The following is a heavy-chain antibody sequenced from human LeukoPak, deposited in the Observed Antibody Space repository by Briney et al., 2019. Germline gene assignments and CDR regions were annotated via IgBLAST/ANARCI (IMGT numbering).Heavy chain of an antibody. CDR1: GYTFTSYG. CDR3: ARDRYYYDSSGSYWFLGFDY. V-gene: IGHV1-18*04. Sequence: ASAKVSCKASGYTFTSYGISWVRQAPGQGLEWMGWISAYNGNTNYAQKLQGRVTMTTDTSTRTAYMELRSLRSDDTAVYYCARDRYYYDSSGSYWFLGFDYWGQRTLVTVSS. D-gene: IGHD3-22*01. CDR2: ISAYNGNT. J-gene: IGHJ4*02.